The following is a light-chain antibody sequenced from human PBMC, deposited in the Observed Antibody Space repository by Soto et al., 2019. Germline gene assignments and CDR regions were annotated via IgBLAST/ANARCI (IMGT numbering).Light chain of an antibody. CDR2: KAS. Sequence: DIQMTQSPSTLSASVGDRVTITCRASQNISSWLAWYQQRPGKAPKVLIYKASTLESGVPSRFNGSGSGTEFALTINSLQPDDFATYYCQHYSTYSYTFGQGTKLEIK. CDR3: QHYSTYSYT. V-gene: IGKV1-5*03. CDR1: QNISSW. J-gene: IGKJ2*01.